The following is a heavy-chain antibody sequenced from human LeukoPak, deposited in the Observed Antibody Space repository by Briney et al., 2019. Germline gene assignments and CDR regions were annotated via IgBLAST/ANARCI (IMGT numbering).Heavy chain of an antibody. Sequence: SETLSLTCTVSGYSISSGYYWGWIRQPPGKGLEWIGSIYHSGSTYYNPSLKSRVTISVDTSKNQFSLKLSSVTAADTAVYYCARAVAYYDSSGYPNPGYFDYWGQGTLVTVSS. CDR1: GYSISSGYY. J-gene: IGHJ4*02. CDR3: ARAVAYYDSSGYPNPGYFDY. V-gene: IGHV4-38-2*02. CDR2: IYHSGST. D-gene: IGHD3-22*01.